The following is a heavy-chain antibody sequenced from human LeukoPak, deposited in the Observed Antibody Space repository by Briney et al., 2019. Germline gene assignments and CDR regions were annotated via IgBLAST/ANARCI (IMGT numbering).Heavy chain of an antibody. CDR2: ISGSGGST. V-gene: IGHV3-23*01. D-gene: IGHD3-10*01. CDR3: AKDAMVRAVIINFDY. CDR1: GFTFSSYA. J-gene: IGHJ4*02. Sequence: GGSLRLSCAASGFTFSSYAMSWVRQAPGKGLEWVSAISGSGGSTYYAESVKGRSTISRDTSKNTLYLEMKSLRAEDTAVTSCAKDAMVRAVIINFDYWGQGTLVTVSS.